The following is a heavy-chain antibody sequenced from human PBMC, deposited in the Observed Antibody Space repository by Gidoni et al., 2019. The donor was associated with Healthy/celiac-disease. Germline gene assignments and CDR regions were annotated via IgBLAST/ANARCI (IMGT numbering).Heavy chain of an antibody. CDR1: GITFSSYG. Sequence: QVQLVESGGGVVQPGRSLRLSCAASGITFSSYGMHWVRQAPGKGLAWVAVIWYDGSTKYYADSVKGRFTISRDNSKKMVYLQMNSLRAEDTAVYYCARGDHDYGDYVFWFDPWGQGTLVIVSS. CDR3: ARGDHDYGDYVFWFDP. CDR2: IWYDGSTK. D-gene: IGHD4-17*01. V-gene: IGHV3-33*01. J-gene: IGHJ5*02.